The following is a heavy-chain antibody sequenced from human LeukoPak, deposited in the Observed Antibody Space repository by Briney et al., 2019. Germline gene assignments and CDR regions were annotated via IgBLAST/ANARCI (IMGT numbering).Heavy chain of an antibody. Sequence: PSQTLSLTCTVSGGSISSGDYYWSWIRQPPGKGLEWIGYIYYSGSTYYNPSLKSRVTISVDTSKNQFSLKLSSVTAADTAVYYCARARITMVRGVMTLDYRGQGTLVTVSS. D-gene: IGHD3-10*01. CDR3: ARARITMVRGVMTLDY. V-gene: IGHV4-30-4*01. CDR1: GGSISSGDYY. CDR2: IYYSGST. J-gene: IGHJ4*02.